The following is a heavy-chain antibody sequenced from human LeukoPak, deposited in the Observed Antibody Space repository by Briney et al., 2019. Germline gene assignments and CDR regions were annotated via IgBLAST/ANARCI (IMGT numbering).Heavy chain of an antibody. CDR3: ARLQATVTIHAYFDY. D-gene: IGHD4-17*01. Sequence: PSETLSLTCTVSGGSIRSYYWSWIRQPPGKGLEWIGYIYYSGSTNYNPSLKSRVAISVDTSKNQFSLKLDSVTAADTAVYYCARLQATVTIHAYFDYWGQGTLVTVSS. J-gene: IGHJ4*02. V-gene: IGHV4-59*01. CDR2: IYYSGST. CDR1: GGSIRSYY.